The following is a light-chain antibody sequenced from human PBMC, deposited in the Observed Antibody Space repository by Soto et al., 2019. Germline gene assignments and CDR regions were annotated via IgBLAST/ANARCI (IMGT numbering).Light chain of an antibody. Sequence: DIQMTQSPSSLSASVGDRVIITCRASQDIRIDLGWYQQKPGKAPKRLIYAASSLQTGVPSRFSGSGSGTEFTLTTSSLQPEDFATYFCLQHKTYPQTFGQGTKVDIK. V-gene: IGKV1-17*01. CDR2: AAS. CDR1: QDIRID. CDR3: LQHKTYPQT. J-gene: IGKJ1*01.